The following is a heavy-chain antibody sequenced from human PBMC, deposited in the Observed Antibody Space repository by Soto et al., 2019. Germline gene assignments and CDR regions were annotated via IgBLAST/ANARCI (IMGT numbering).Heavy chain of an antibody. J-gene: IGHJ6*02. Sequence: ASVKVSCKASGYTFTGYYMHWVRQAPGQGLEWMGWIKPNSGGTNYAQKIQGWVTMTRDTSLSTAYMELSRLRSEDTAVYYFARVQASIAARQRNYYYGMDVWGQGTTVTVSS. D-gene: IGHD6-6*01. CDR2: IKPNSGGT. CDR3: ARVQASIAARQRNYYYGMDV. V-gene: IGHV1-2*04. CDR1: GYTFTGYY.